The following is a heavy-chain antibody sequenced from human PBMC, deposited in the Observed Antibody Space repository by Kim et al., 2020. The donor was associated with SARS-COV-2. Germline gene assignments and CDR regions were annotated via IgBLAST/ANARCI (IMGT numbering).Heavy chain of an antibody. Sequence: GGSLRLSCAVSGFASDDYAMSWVRLVPGKGLEWVAGINWNGGSTDYAASVRGRFVISRDTAKSLLLQMKSLRADDTALYYCARGGDCRRSSCYNFSGMDVWGQGTTVTVSS. CDR1: GFASDDYA. D-gene: IGHD2-2*02. J-gene: IGHJ6*02. CDR2: INWNGGST. CDR3: ARGGDCRRSSCYNFSGMDV. V-gene: IGHV3-20*04.